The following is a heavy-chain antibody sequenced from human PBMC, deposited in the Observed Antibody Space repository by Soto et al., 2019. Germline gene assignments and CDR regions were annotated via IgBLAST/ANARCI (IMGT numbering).Heavy chain of an antibody. D-gene: IGHD2-15*01. CDR1: GYTFTTYP. CDR3: ATDRGGYCSGGSCPEAWFDP. V-gene: IGHV1-3*05. J-gene: IGHJ5*02. Sequence: QVQLVRSGAEEKKPGASVKVSCKASGYTFTTYPMNWLRQAPGQRPEWMGWINVGNGGTKYSQKFQGRVSITRDTSASTAYMQLSRLRSDDTAVYYCATDRGGYCSGGSCPEAWFDPWGQGTLVTVTS. CDR2: INVGNGGT.